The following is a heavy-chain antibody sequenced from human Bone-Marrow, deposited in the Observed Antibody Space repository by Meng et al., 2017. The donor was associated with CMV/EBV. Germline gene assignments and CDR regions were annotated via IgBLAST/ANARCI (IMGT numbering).Heavy chain of an antibody. J-gene: IGHJ6*02. V-gene: IGHV4-34*01. CDR3: AREHYDFWSGYYYYYYYGMDV. CDR1: GGAFSGYY. Sequence: GSLRLSCAVYGGAFSGYYWSWIRQPPAKGLEWIGEINHSGSTNYNPPLKGRVIISVDTSKNQFSLKLSSVTAADTAVYYCAREHYDFWSGYYYYYYYGMDVWGQGTTVTVSS. CDR2: INHSGST. D-gene: IGHD3-3*01.